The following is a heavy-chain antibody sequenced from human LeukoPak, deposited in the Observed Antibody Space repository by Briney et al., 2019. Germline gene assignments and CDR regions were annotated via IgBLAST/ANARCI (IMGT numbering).Heavy chain of an antibody. D-gene: IGHD3-10*01. CDR2: INPNTCGT. J-gene: IGHJ4*02. V-gene: IGHV1-2*02. CDR1: GYTFTGYY. Sequence: ASVKVSCKASGYTFTGYYMHWMPQAPGQGLEGMGSINPNTCGTNCAQKFQGRVTMTRDTSISTAYMELSRLTSDDAAVYYGAKKSVGDPWDNWGQGTLVTVSS. CDR3: AKKSVGDPWDN.